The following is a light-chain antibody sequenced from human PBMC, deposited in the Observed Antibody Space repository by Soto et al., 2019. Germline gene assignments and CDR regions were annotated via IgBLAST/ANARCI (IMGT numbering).Light chain of an antibody. CDR2: DAS. CDR3: QQYNSYPLT. V-gene: IGKV1-5*01. J-gene: IGKJ4*01. CDR1: QSISEW. Sequence: DIQMTQSPSTLSASVGDRVTITCRASQSISEWLAWYQQQPGKAPNLLIYDASSLKSGVPSRFSGSGSGTEFTLTISSLQPDDFATYYCQQYNSYPLTFGGGTKVEIK.